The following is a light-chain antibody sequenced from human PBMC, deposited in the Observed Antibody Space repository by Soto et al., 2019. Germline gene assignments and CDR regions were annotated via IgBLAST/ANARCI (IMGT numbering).Light chain of an antibody. Sequence: QSVLTQPPSVSAAPGQKVTISCSGSSSNIGSTYVSWYQQLPGTAPKLLIYDNNKRPSGIPDRFSGSKSGTSATLDITGLQTGDEADYYCGTWDSSLSAVFGGGTKLTVL. CDR1: SSNIGSTY. J-gene: IGLJ2*01. CDR2: DNN. CDR3: GTWDSSLSAV. V-gene: IGLV1-51*01.